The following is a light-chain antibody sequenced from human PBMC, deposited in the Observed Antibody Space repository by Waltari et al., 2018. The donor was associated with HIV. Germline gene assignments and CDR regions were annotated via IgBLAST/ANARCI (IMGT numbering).Light chain of an antibody. J-gene: IGLJ3*02. CDR2: DNT. V-gene: IGLV1-51*01. Sequence: QSVLTQPPSMSAAPGQRVTISCSGSAPTFGSDFVSWYQHVPGTAPKLLIYDNTKRPSGISDRFSGSKSGTSATLAITGLQTGDEAVYYCGTWDNRLSVGVFGGGTRLTVL. CDR3: GTWDNRLSVGV. CDR1: APTFGSDF.